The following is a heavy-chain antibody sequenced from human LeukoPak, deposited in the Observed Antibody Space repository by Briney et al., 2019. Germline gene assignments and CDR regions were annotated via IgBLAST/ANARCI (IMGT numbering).Heavy chain of an antibody. Sequence: SETLSLTCTVSGYSISSGYYWGWIRQPPGKGLEWIGSIYHSGSTYYNPSLMSRVTISVDTSKNQFSLKLSSVTAADTAVYYCAREDDSSGYSYYFDYWGQGTLVTVSS. D-gene: IGHD3-22*01. V-gene: IGHV4-38-2*02. CDR2: IYHSGST. CDR3: AREDDSSGYSYYFDY. CDR1: GYSISSGYY. J-gene: IGHJ4*02.